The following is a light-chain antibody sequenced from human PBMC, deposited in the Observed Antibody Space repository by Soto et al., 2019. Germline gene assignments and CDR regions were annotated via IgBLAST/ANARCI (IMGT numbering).Light chain of an antibody. CDR3: QHYNTFPYT. CDR1: QSISSW. V-gene: IGKV1-5*03. J-gene: IGKJ2*01. CDR2: KAS. Sequence: DSQVTQSPSTLPASVGDRVSITCLASQSISSWLAWYQQKPGKAPKLLIYKASSLESGVPSRFSGSGSGTEFTLTITSLHPDDFATYYCQHYNTFPYTFGQGTKADIK.